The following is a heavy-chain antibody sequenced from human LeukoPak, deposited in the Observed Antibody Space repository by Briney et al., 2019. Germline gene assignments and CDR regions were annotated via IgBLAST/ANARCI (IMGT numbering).Heavy chain of an antibody. Sequence: GASVKVSCKASGYTSTSYDINWVRQATGQGLEWMGWMNPNSGNTGYAQKFQGRVTMTRNTSISTAYMELSSLRSEDTAVYYCARGHCSSTSCYYLYYYYYGMDVWGQGTTVTVSS. J-gene: IGHJ6*02. CDR1: GYTSTSYD. CDR2: MNPNSGNT. D-gene: IGHD2-2*01. CDR3: ARGHCSSTSCYYLYYYYYGMDV. V-gene: IGHV1-8*01.